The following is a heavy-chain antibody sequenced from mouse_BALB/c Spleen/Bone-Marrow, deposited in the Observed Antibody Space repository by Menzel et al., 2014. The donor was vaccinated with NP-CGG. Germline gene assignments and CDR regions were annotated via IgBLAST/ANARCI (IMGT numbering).Heavy chain of an antibody. D-gene: IGHD2-3*01. V-gene: IGHV4-1*02. CDR1: GFDFRRYW. J-gene: IGHJ2*01. CDR3: ARLGYYGYFVD. Sequence: DVQLQESEGGLVQPGGSLKLSCAASGFDFRRYWMSWVRQAPGKGLEWIGEINPESSTINYTPSLKDKFIISRDNAKNTLYLQMSKVRSEDAALYYCARLGYYGYFVDWGQGTTLTVSS. CDR2: INPESSTI.